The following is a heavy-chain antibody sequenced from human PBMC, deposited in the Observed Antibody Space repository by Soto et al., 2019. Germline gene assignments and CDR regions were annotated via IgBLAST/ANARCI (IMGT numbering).Heavy chain of an antibody. CDR3: ARLKASGYIFDY. CDR1: VGSISSSSYY. CDR2: VDYGGGT. V-gene: IGHV4-39*01. D-gene: IGHD5-12*01. Sequence: QLQLQESGPGLVKPSETLSLTCTVSVGSISSSSYYWGWSRQPPGKGLEWIGSVDYGGGTYYNPSVKSRVTISVDTSKNQFSLKLRSVTAADTAVYYSARLKASGYIFDYWGQGTLVT. J-gene: IGHJ4*02.